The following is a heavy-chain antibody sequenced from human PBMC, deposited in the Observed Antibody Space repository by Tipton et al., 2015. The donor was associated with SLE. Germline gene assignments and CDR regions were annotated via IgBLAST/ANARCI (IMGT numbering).Heavy chain of an antibody. CDR1: GGSIRSYY. CDR3: ARDRHDFWSGSTYYNGMDV. CDR2: MYYSGGT. J-gene: IGHJ6*02. V-gene: IGHV4-59*01. Sequence: TLSLTCNVSGGSIRSYYWSWIRQATGKGLEWIGYMYYSGGTNYNPSLESRVSISLDTSKNQFSLKLSSVSAVDTAVYYCARDRHDFWSGSTYYNGMDVWGQGTTVTVSS. D-gene: IGHD3-3*01.